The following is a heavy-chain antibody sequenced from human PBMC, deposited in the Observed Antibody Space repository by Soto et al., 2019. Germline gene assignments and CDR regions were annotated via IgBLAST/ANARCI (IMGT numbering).Heavy chain of an antibody. CDR2: IIPIFETA. CDR3: AASDSSSWQHDY. J-gene: IGHJ4*02. Sequence: QVQLVQSGAEMKKPGSSVKVSCKVSGDSFSSYAISWVRQAPGEGLEWGGGIIPIFETANYAQNFQGRVQITAVESTTTAYLEVTRLRPQDTAVFYCAASDSSSWQHDYWGQGTLITVSS. V-gene: IGHV1-69*01. CDR1: GDSFSSYA. D-gene: IGHD6-13*01.